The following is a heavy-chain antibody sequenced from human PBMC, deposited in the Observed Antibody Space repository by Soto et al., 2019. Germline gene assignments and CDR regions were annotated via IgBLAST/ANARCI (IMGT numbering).Heavy chain of an antibody. CDR3: ARALSGSYYHFDY. D-gene: IGHD1-26*01. Sequence: SETLSLTCAVYGGSFSGYYWSWIRQPPGKGLEWIGEINHSGSTNYNPSLKSRVTISVDTSKNQFSLKLSSVTVADTAVYYCARALSGSYYHFDYWGQGTLVTVSS. CDR2: INHSGST. CDR1: GGSFSGYY. V-gene: IGHV4-34*01. J-gene: IGHJ4*02.